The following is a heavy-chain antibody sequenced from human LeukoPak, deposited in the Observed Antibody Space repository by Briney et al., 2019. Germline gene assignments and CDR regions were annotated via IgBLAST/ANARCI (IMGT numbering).Heavy chain of an antibody. CDR1: GGSFSGYY. J-gene: IGHJ4*02. Sequence: SETLSLTCAVYGGSFSGYYWSWIRQPPGKGLEWIGEINHSGSTNYNPSLKSRVTISVDTSKNQFSLKLSSVTAEDTAVYYCARGRSFSWYLGYWGQGTLVTVSS. V-gene: IGHV4-34*01. CDR3: ARGRSFSWYLGY. D-gene: IGHD6-13*01. CDR2: INHSGST.